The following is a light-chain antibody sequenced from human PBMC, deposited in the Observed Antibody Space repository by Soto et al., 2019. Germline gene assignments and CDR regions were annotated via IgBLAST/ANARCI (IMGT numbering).Light chain of an antibody. CDR3: QQYNSWT. CDR1: QSISSW. CDR2: KAS. V-gene: IGKV1-5*03. Sequence: DIQMTQSPSTLSASVGDRVTITCRASQSISSWLAWYQQKPGKATKLLIYKASSLESGVPSRFSGSGSGTEFPLTISSLQPDYFATYYCQQYNSWTFGQGTKVDIK. J-gene: IGKJ1*01.